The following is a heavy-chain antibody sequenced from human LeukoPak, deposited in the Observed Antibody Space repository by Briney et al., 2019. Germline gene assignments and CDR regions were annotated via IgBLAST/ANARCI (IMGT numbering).Heavy chain of an antibody. CDR2: IYYSGST. CDR3: AREGGFMVRGVPYYYYMDV. J-gene: IGHJ6*03. D-gene: IGHD3-10*01. V-gene: IGHV4-59*01. CDR1: GGSISSYY. Sequence: SETLSLTCTVSGGSISSYYWSWIRQPPGKGLEWIGYIYYSGSTNYNPSLKSRVTISVDTSKIQFSLKLSSVTAADTAVYYCAREGGFMVRGVPYYYYMDVWGKGTTVTVSS.